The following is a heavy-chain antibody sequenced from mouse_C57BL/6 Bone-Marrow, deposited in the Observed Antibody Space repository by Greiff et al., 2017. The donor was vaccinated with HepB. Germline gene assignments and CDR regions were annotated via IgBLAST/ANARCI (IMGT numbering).Heavy chain of an antibody. CDR2: IYPSDSET. CDR1: GYTFTSYW. Sequence: VQLQQPGAELVRPGSSVKLSCKASGYTFTSYWMDWVKQRPGQGLEWIGNIYPSDSETNYNQKFKDKATLTVAKSSSTAYMQLSSLTSEDSAVYSCARGPAWFAYWGQGTLVTVSA. CDR3: ARGPAWFAY. V-gene: IGHV1-61*01. J-gene: IGHJ3*01.